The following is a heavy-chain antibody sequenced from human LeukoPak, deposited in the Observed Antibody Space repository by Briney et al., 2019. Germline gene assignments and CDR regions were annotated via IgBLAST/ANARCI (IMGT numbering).Heavy chain of an antibody. V-gene: IGHV3-74*01. CDR2: ISSDGSNT. Sequence: PGGSLRLSCAVSGFTFSSGYMHWVRQPPGKGPVWVSRISSDGSNTIYPDSVKGRFTISRDDARNTLYLQMNSLRDADTAVYYCARYTGGGVYWGQGTLVTVSS. D-gene: IGHD2-2*02. CDR1: GFTFSSGY. J-gene: IGHJ4*02. CDR3: ARYTGGGVY.